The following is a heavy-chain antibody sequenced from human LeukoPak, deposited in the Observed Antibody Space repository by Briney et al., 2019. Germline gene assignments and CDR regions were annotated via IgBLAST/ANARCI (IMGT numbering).Heavy chain of an antibody. Sequence: ASVTVSCKASGYTFTSYDINWVRQATGQGLEWMGWMNPNRGNTGYAQKFQGRVTMTRNTSISTAYMELSSLRSEDTAVYYCARVYDFWSGYYDWLDPWGQGTLVTVSS. CDR1: GYTFTSYD. D-gene: IGHD3-3*01. J-gene: IGHJ5*02. V-gene: IGHV1-8*01. CDR3: ARVYDFWSGYYDWLDP. CDR2: MNPNRGNT.